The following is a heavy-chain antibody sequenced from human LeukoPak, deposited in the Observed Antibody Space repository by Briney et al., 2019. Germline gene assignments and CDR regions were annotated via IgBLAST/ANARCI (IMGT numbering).Heavy chain of an antibody. CDR2: IWYDGSNK. Sequence: GGSLRLSCASSGFTFSSYGMHWVRQAPGKGLEWVAVIWYDGSNKYYADSVKGRFTISRDNSKNTLYLQMNSLRAEDTAVYYCARAGGTYSGYGDGMDVWGQGTTVTVSS. CDR1: GFTFSSYG. J-gene: IGHJ6*02. V-gene: IGHV3-33*01. D-gene: IGHD5-12*01. CDR3: ARAGGTYSGYGDGMDV.